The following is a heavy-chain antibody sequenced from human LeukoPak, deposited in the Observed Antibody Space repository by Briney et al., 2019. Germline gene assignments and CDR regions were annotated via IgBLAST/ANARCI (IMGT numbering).Heavy chain of an antibody. CDR3: VRGLGSYQFDY. CDR2: LNGDENTI. CDR1: GFTFSIYW. Sequence: GGSLRLSCAASGFTFSIYWVHWVRQAPGKGLVWVSHLNGDENTITYADSVKGRFTISRDNAKNTLYLQMNSLRAEDTAVYYCVRGLGSYQFDYWGQGTLVTVAS. J-gene: IGHJ4*02. D-gene: IGHD2-2*01. V-gene: IGHV3-74*01.